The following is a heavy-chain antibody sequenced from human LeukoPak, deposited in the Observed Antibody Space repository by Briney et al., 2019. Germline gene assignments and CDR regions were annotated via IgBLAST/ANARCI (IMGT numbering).Heavy chain of an antibody. CDR1: GYTFTGYY. D-gene: IGHD2-8*01. CDR2: TNPNRGDT. CDR3: ARALAQRINGYFHH. Sequence: RASVKVSCKASGYTFTGYYIHWVRQAPGQGLEWMGCTNPNRGDTNYAQKFQGRVSMTRDTSISTDYMELNGLKSDDTAVYYCARALAQRINGYFHHWGQGTLVSVSS. J-gene: IGHJ1*01. V-gene: IGHV1-2*02.